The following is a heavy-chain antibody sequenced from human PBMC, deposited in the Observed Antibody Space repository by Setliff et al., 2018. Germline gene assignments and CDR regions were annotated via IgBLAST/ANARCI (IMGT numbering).Heavy chain of an antibody. Sequence: PSETLSLTCTVSNGSISSGNYFWGWIRQPPGKGLEWMGSIFYTGSTYYSPSLKSRVTMSIDTSKNQFSLNLNSVTAADTAVYYCARQPYSTTYYYYYYYMDVWGEGTRSPS. CDR3: ARQPYSTTYYYYYYYMDV. J-gene: IGHJ6*03. CDR2: IFYTGST. CDR1: NGSISSGNYF. V-gene: IGHV4-39*01. D-gene: IGHD6-13*01.